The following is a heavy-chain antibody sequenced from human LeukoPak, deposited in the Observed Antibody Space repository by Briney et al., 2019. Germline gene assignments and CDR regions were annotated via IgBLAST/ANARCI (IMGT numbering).Heavy chain of an antibody. J-gene: IGHJ4*02. CDR2: ISGSGGST. Sequence: GGSLRLSCAASGFTFTNAWMSWVRQAPGKGLEWVSAISGSGGSTYYADSVKGRFTISRDNSKNTLYLQMNSLRAEDTAVYYCAKDGTTVTPLDYWGQGTLVTVSS. CDR1: GFTFTNAW. D-gene: IGHD4-17*01. V-gene: IGHV3-23*01. CDR3: AKDGTTVTPLDY.